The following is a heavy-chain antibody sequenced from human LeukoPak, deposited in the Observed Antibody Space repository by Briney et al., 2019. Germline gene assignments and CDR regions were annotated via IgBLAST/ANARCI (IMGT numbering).Heavy chain of an antibody. V-gene: IGHV1-18*01. J-gene: IGHJ3*02. CDR1: GYTFTSYG. CDR3: ARGVGGPPGYSGYNYDAFDI. CDR2: ISAYNGNT. Sequence: ASVKVSCKASGYTFTSYGISWVRQAPGQGLEWMGWISAYNGNTNYALKLQGRVTMTTDTSTSTAYMELRSLRSDDTAVYYCARGVGGPPGYSGYNYDAFDIWGQGTMVTVSS. D-gene: IGHD5-12*01.